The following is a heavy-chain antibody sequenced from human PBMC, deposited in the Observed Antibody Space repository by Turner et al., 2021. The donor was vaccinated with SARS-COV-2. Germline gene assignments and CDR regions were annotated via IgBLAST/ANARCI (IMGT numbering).Heavy chain of an antibody. J-gene: IGHJ4*02. Sequence: QLQLQESGPGLVKPSETLSLTCTVSGCSISSSSYYWGWIRQPPGKGLERIGTIFYSGSTYYNPSLKSRVTISVDTSKNQFSLKLSSVTAADTAVYYCARHSPELRGDYFDYWGQGTLVAVSS. CDR3: ARHSPELRGDYFDY. CDR1: GCSISSSSYY. V-gene: IGHV4-39*01. CDR2: IFYSGST. D-gene: IGHD1-26*01.